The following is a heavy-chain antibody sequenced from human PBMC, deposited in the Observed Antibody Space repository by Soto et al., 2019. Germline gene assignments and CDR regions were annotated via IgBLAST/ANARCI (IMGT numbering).Heavy chain of an antibody. Sequence: QVQLVQSGAELKKPGSSVKVSCKASGDTFSFYTINWVRQAPGLGLEWMGRVNPILSMSNYAQKLQGRVTMTANQSTSTAYMELRSLRSEDTAFYYCATSYGSGYRAFDYWGQGALVTVSS. D-gene: IGHD3-10*01. J-gene: IGHJ4*02. CDR3: ATSYGSGYRAFDY. V-gene: IGHV1-69*02. CDR1: GDTFSFYT. CDR2: VNPILSMS.